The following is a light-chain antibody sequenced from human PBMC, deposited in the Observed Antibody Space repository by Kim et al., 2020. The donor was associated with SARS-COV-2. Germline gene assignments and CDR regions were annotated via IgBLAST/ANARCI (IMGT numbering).Light chain of an antibody. CDR3: QAWDSSTVV. Sequence: VSPGQTASITCSGDKLGDKYVSWYQQKPGQSPVLVIYQQNRRPSGIPERFSGSISANTATLTISGAQAMDEADYYCQAWDSSTVVFGGGTKLTVL. J-gene: IGLJ2*01. V-gene: IGLV3-1*01. CDR2: QQN. CDR1: KLGDKY.